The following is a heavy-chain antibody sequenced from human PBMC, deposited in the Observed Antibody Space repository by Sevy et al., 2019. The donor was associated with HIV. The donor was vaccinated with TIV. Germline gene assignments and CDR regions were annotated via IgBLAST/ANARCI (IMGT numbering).Heavy chain of an antibody. J-gene: IGHJ2*01. D-gene: IGHD4-4*01. CDR2: ISGGGGGT. V-gene: IGHV3-23*01. CDR3: AKHYSDGIADGWYFDL. Sequence: GGSLRLSCAASGFTFNNYAMSWVRQAPGKGLEGKGLEWVSTISGGGGGTYYADSVMGRFTNSRDNFKNQLYLQVNSLRVEDTAVYYLAKHYSDGIADGWYFDLWGRSTLVTVSS. CDR1: GFTFNNYA.